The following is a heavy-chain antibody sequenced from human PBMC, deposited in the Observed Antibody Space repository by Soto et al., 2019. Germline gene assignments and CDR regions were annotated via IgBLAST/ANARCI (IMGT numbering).Heavy chain of an antibody. Sequence: QVPLVESGGGVVQPGRSLRLSCAASGFTFSSYGMHWVRQAPGKGLEWVAVIWYDGSNKYYADSVKGRFTISRDNSKNTLYLQMNSLRAEDTAVYYCARDSSGSYGSGEDCFDYWGQGTLVTVSS. CDR1: GFTFSSYG. V-gene: IGHV3-33*01. D-gene: IGHD1-26*01. CDR2: IWYDGSNK. J-gene: IGHJ4*02. CDR3: ARDSSGSYGSGEDCFDY.